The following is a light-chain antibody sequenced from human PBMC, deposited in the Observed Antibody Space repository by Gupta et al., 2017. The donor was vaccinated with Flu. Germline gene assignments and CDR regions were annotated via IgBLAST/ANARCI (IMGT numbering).Light chain of an antibody. CDR1: ALPNQY. J-gene: IGLJ2*01. CDR3: QSADSSGGRI. Sequence: HELTQPPSVSVSPGQTARITCSGDALPNQYAYWYHQRPGQAPVLVIYKDSQRPSGIPERFSGSSSGRTVTLTISGAQAEDEADYYCQSADSSGGRIFGGGTRLTVL. V-gene: IGLV3-25*03. CDR2: KDS.